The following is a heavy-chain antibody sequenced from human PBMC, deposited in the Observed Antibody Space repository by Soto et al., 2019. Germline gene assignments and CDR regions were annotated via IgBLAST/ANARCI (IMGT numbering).Heavy chain of an antibody. CDR2: IFHRGDT. CDR1: GGSVSSKKW. V-gene: IGHV4-4*02. Sequence: QVLLQESGPGLVKASGTLSLTCALSGGSVSSKKWWTWVRQTPGKGLEWIGEIFHRGDTNYNAFLKSRVNISIDKSRNQVSLTLTSVTAADTAVYYCASYVGTGGYGAFDIWGQGTVVTVSS. J-gene: IGHJ3*02. CDR3: ASYVGTGGYGAFDI. D-gene: IGHD3-16*01.